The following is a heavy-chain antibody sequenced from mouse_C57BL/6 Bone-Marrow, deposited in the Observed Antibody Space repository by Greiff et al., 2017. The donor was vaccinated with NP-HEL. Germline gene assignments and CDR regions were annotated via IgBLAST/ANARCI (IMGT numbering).Heavy chain of an antibody. D-gene: IGHD1-1*01. V-gene: IGHV1-69*01. CDR2: IDPSDSYT. J-gene: IGHJ3*01. Sequence: VQLQQPGAELVMPGASVKLSCKASGYTFTSYWMHWVKQRPGQGLEWIGEIDPSDSYTNYNQKFKGKSTLTVDKSSSTAYMQLSSLTSEDSAVYYGAREPYGSAWFAYWGQGTLVTVSA. CDR3: AREPYGSAWFAY. CDR1: GYTFTSYW.